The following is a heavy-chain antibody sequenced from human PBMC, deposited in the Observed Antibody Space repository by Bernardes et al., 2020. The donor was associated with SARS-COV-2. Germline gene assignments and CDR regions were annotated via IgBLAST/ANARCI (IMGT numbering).Heavy chain of an antibody. Sequence: QVPGKVLELVSVVRCSGDTYYADSVKGRFTISRDSSKNILFLQMNDLRAEDTAVYYCAKDYGGGDCDFFDDWGHGYVVTGSS. CDR3: AKDYGGGDCDFFDD. CDR2: VRCSGDT. D-gene: IGHD2-21*02. V-gene: IGHV3-53*01. J-gene: IGHJ4*01.